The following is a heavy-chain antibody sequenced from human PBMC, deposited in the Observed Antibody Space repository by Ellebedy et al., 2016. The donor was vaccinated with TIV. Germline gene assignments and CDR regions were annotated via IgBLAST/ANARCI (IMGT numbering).Heavy chain of an antibody. Sequence: GESLKISCKGSGYSFTSHWIGWVRQMPGKGLEWMGIIYPRIYPRDSDTRYSPSFQGQVTISADKSISTAYLQWSSLKASDTAMYYCARQLIVGAFDYWGQGTLVTVSS. CDR2: IYPRIYPRDSDT. CDR3: ARQLIVGAFDY. D-gene: IGHD1-26*01. J-gene: IGHJ4*02. CDR1: GYSFTSHW. V-gene: IGHV5-51*01.